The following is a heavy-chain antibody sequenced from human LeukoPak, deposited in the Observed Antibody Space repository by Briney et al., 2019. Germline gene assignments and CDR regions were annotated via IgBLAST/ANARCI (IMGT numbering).Heavy chain of an antibody. Sequence: PGGSLRLSCAASGFTFSSYAMHWVRQAPGKGLEYVSAISSNGGSTYYANSVKGRSTISRDNSKNTLYLQMGSLRAEDMAVYYCARAMVRGVPPLGDFDYWGQGTLVTVSS. V-gene: IGHV3-64*01. D-gene: IGHD3-10*01. CDR3: ARAMVRGVPPLGDFDY. CDR1: GFTFSSYA. CDR2: ISSNGGST. J-gene: IGHJ4*02.